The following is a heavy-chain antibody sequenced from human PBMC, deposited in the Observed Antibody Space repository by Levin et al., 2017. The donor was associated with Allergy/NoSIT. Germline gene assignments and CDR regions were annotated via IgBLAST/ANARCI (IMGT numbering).Heavy chain of an antibody. CDR2: INPNSGGT. CDR3: AITYSGSYYFDYYYGMDV. J-gene: IGHJ6*02. V-gene: IGHV1-2*02. Sequence: GGSLRLSCKASGYTFTGYYMHWVRQAHGQGLEWMGWINPNSGGTNYAQKFPGRVTMTRDTSISTAYMELSRLRSDDTAVYYCAITYSGSYYFDYYYGMDVWGQGTTVTVSS. D-gene: IGHD1-26*01. CDR1: GYTFTGYY.